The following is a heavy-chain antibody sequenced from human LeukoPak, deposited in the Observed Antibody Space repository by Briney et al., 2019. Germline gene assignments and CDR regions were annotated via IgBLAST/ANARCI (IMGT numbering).Heavy chain of an antibody. V-gene: IGHV3-23*01. CDR1: GFTFSSYA. CDR2: ISGSGGST. CDR3: AKTPHLFGSGPIDY. J-gene: IGHJ4*02. Sequence: PGGSLRLSCAPSGFTFSSYAMSWVRQAPGKGLEWVSAISGSGGSTYYADSVKGRFTISRDNSKNTLYLQMNSLRAEDTAVYYCAKTPHLFGSGPIDYWGQGTLVTVSS. D-gene: IGHD3-10*01.